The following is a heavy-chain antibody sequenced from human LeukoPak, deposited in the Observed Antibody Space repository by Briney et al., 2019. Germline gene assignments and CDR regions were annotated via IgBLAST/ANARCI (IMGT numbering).Heavy chain of an antibody. D-gene: IGHD3-22*01. V-gene: IGHV3-23*01. Sequence: GGSLRLSCAASGFIFSGYAMSWVRQAPGRGLEWVSGISGSGAGTYYADSVKGRFTISRDNSKDTLYLQMNTLRAEDTAVYYCARYDSSGYSNWFDPWGQGTLVTVSS. CDR2: ISGSGAGT. J-gene: IGHJ5*02. CDR3: ARYDSSGYSNWFDP. CDR1: GFIFSGYA.